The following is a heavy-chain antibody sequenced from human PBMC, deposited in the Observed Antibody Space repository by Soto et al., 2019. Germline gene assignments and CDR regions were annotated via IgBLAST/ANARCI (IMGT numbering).Heavy chain of an antibody. CDR3: ARGQRSESGFMTTVTNWFDP. Sequence: PSETLSLTCAVYGGSFSGYYWSWIRQPPGKGLEWIGEINHSGSTNYNPSLKSRVTISVDTSKNQFSLKLSSVTAADTAVYYCARGQRSESGFMTTVTNWFDPWGQGTLVTVSS. V-gene: IGHV4-34*01. CDR1: GGSFSGYY. CDR2: INHSGST. J-gene: IGHJ5*02. D-gene: IGHD4-4*01.